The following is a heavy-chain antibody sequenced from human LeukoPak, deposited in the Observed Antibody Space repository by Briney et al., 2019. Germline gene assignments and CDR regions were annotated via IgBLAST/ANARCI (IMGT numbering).Heavy chain of an antibody. CDR2: IYPNSGGT. D-gene: IGHD3-9*01. CDR3: AREGTYYDILTGYYQYYFDY. Sequence: ASVKVSCKASGYTFSGHYMNWVRQAPGQGLEWMGWIYPNSGGTNYAQKFQGRVTMTRDTSISTAYMELSRLRSDDTAVYYCAREGTYYDILTGYYQYYFDYWGQGTLVTVSS. V-gene: IGHV1-2*02. CDR1: GYTFSGHY. J-gene: IGHJ4*02.